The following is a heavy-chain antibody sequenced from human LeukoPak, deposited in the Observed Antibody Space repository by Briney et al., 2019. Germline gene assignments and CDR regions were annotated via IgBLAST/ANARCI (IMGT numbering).Heavy chain of an antibody. CDR2: IIESGEST. V-gene: IGHV3-23*01. Sequence: GGSLRLSCAASGFTFNKYAMYWVRQAPGKGLEWVSAIIESGESTYYTDSVKGRFTISRDNSKNTLYLQMNSLRAEDTAVYYCARAITMIAQGGYFDYWGQGTLVTVSS. CDR1: GFTFNKYA. J-gene: IGHJ4*02. CDR3: ARAITMIAQGGYFDY. D-gene: IGHD3-22*01.